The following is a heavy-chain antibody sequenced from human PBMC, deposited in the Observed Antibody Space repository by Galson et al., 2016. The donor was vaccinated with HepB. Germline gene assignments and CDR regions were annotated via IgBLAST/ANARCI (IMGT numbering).Heavy chain of an antibody. V-gene: IGHV1-69*13. Sequence: SVKVSCKASGGTFSSYAISWVRQAPGQGLEWMGGIIPIFNTANYAQNFQDRVTITADEYTSTAYMELSSLRSEDTAIYYCARGRACNGGSCPYWYFDPWGRGTLVTVSS. CDR1: GGTFSSYA. D-gene: IGHD2-15*01. CDR3: ARGRACNGGSCPYWYFDP. CDR2: IIPIFNTA. J-gene: IGHJ2*01.